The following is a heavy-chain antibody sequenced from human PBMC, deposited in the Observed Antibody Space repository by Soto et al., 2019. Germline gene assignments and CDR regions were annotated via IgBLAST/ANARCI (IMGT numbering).Heavy chain of an antibody. V-gene: IGHV1-2*02. J-gene: IGHJ4*02. CDR1: GYSFTKYH. D-gene: IGHD1-1*01. Sequence: ASVKVSCKASGYSFTKYHMHWVRQAPGQGLEWMGWINPGSGVTNQAQKFQGRVTMTRDTSITTTYMELNSLTSDDTAVYYCARVTGHKNARFDTWGQGALVTVSS. CDR3: ARVTGHKNARFDT. CDR2: INPGSGVT.